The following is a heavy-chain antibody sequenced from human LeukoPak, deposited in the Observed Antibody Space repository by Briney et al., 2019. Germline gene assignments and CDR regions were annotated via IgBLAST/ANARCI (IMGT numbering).Heavy chain of an antibody. CDR2: ISSSSSYI. CDR3: ARDYDYVWGSYRYTSDAFEI. V-gene: IGHV3-21*01. Sequence: GGSLRLACAASGFTFSSYSMNWVRQAPGKGLEWVSSISSSSSYIYYADSVKGRFTISRDNAKNSLYLQMNSLRAEDTAVYYCARDYDYVWGSYRYTSDAFEIWGQGTMVSVSS. CDR1: GFTFSSYS. J-gene: IGHJ3*02. D-gene: IGHD3-16*02.